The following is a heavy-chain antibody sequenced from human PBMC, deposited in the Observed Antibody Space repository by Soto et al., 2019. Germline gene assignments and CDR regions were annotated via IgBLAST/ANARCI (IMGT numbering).Heavy chain of an antibody. Sequence: SETLSLTCTVSGGSISSYYWSWIRQPPGKGLEWIGYIYYSGSTNYNPSLKSRVTISVDTSKNQFSLKLSSVTAADTAVYYCARGMGLNLVFDIWGQGTMVTVSS. CDR2: IYYSGST. V-gene: IGHV4-59*01. CDR1: GGSISSYY. D-gene: IGHD1-26*01. CDR3: ARGMGLNLVFDI. J-gene: IGHJ3*02.